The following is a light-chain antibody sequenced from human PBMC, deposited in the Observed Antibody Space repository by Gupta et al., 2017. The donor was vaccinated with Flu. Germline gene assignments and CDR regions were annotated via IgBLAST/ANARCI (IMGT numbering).Light chain of an antibody. J-gene: IGKJ1*01. CDR2: KAS. CDR3: QQYDSYSQWP. Sequence: DIQVTQSPASLSASVGERVTIDCRASQDVNSWLAWYQQKPGKAPKLLIDKASNLEGGVTARFSGGGSGTEFTLTINGLQPDDSAIYYCQQYDSYSQWPFGQGTKVEIK. V-gene: IGKV1-5*03. CDR1: QDVNSW.